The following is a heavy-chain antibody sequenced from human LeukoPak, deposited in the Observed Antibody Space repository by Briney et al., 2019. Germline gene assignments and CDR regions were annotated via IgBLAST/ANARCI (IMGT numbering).Heavy chain of an antibody. Sequence: GGSLRLSCTASGFTFSSYAMHWVRQAPGKGLEWVSGIGAGGTFTYYADSVKGRFTISRDNSRNTLYLQMNSLRADDTAVYYCAKDLDYTIYGYYFDYWGRGTLVTVSS. CDR3: AKDLDYTIYGYYFDY. J-gene: IGHJ4*02. CDR1: GFTFSSYA. V-gene: IGHV3-23*01. D-gene: IGHD4-11*01. CDR2: IGAGGTFT.